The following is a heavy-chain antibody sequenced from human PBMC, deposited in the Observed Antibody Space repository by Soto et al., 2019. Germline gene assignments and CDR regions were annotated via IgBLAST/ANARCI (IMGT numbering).Heavy chain of an antibody. Sequence: PSETLSLTCTVSGGSISSYYWSWIRQPPGKGLEWIGYIYYSGSTNYNPSLKSRVTISVDTSKNQFSLKLSSVTAADTAVYYCARILWFGELTSYYYMYVWGKGTTVTVSS. D-gene: IGHD3-10*01. CDR3: ARILWFGELTSYYYMYV. CDR2: IYYSGST. J-gene: IGHJ6*03. V-gene: IGHV4-59*08. CDR1: GGSISSYY.